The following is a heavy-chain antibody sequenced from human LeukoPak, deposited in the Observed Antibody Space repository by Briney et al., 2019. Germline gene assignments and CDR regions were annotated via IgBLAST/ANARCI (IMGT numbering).Heavy chain of an antibody. J-gene: IGHJ6*02. Sequence: MTSETLSLTCTVSGGSISSYYWSWIRQPAGKGLEWIGRIYTSGSTNYNPSLKSRVTMSVDTSKNQFSLKLSSVTAADTAVYYCVRGEWLRYGYYYGMDVWGQGTTVTVSS. CDR3: VRGEWLRYGYYYGMDV. V-gene: IGHV4-4*07. D-gene: IGHD5-12*01. CDR2: IYTSGST. CDR1: GGSISSYY.